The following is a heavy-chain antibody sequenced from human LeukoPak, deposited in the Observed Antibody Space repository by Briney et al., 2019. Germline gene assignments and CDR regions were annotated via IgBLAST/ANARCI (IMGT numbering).Heavy chain of an antibody. CDR1: GGSISSYY. V-gene: IGHV4-59*01. CDR2: IYYSGST. Sequence: PSETLSLTCTVSGGSISSYYWSWIRQPPGKGLEWIGYIYYSGSTNYNPSLKSRVTISVDTPKNQFSLKLSSVTAADTAVYYCARLYGSGSYGSTDYFDYWGQGTLVTVSS. D-gene: IGHD3-10*01. CDR3: ARLYGSGSYGSTDYFDY. J-gene: IGHJ4*02.